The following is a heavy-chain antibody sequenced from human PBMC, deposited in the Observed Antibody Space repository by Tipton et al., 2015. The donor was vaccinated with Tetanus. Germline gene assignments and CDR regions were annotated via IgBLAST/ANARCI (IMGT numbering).Heavy chain of an antibody. V-gene: IGHV3-53*01. J-gene: IGHJ4*02. Sequence: LSLTCTVSGGSLSTSHWAWIRQPPGKGLEWVSVMYSGGDTYYVDSVKGRFSISRDNAKNTLYLQMNSLRVEDTAVYYCVRDGGSSGWLAYWGQGTLVTVSS. CDR1: GGSLSTSH. CDR2: MYSGGDT. D-gene: IGHD6-19*01. CDR3: VRDGGSSGWLAY.